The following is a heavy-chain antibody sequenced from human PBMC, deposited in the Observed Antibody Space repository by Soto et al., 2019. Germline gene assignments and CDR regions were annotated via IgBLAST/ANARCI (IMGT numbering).Heavy chain of an antibody. D-gene: IGHD2-15*01. V-gene: IGHV3-23*01. CDR1: GFTFNSYA. J-gene: IGHJ4*02. CDR2: ISSRGGRT. CDR3: AKDQVRVVVAAAFDY. Sequence: GGSLRLSCAASGFTFNSYAMSWVRQAPGKGLEWVSAISSRGGRTHYADSVKGRFTISRDNSKNTLYLQMNSLRAEDTAVYYCAKDQVRVVVAAAFDYWGQGTLVTVSS.